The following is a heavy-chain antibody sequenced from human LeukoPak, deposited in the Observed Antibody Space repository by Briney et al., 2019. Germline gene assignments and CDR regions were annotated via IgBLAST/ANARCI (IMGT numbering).Heavy chain of an antibody. CDR2: IYYSGST. J-gene: IGHJ4*02. Sequence: SETLSLTCTVSGGSISISSYYWGWIRQPPGKGLEWIGSIYYSGSTYYNPSLKSRVTISVDTSKNQFSLKLSSVTAADTAVYYCARHGGHYYGSGSFDYWGQGTLVTVSS. CDR3: ARHGGHYYGSGSFDY. D-gene: IGHD3-10*01. V-gene: IGHV4-39*01. CDR1: GGSISISSYY.